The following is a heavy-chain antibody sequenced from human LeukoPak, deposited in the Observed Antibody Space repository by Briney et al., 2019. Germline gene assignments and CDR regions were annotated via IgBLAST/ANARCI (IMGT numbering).Heavy chain of an antibody. D-gene: IGHD5-12*01. Sequence: PGGSLRLSCAASGFPFSSYAMSWVRQAPGKGLDWVSSIIDSGGTTYYADSVKGRFTISRDNSKNTVYLQMNSLRGEDTAVYYCARGVIVATIHSFDYWGQGTLVTVSS. CDR2: IIDSGGTT. CDR3: ARGVIVATIHSFDY. V-gene: IGHV3-23*01. J-gene: IGHJ4*02. CDR1: GFPFSSYA.